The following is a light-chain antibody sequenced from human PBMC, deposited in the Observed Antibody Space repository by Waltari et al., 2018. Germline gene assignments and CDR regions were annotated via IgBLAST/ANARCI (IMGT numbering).Light chain of an antibody. CDR3: NSRDSSGNHLGV. CDR1: SLRRYY. CDR2: GKN. Sequence: SSELTQDPAVSVAWGQTVRITCQGDSLRRYYASWYQQKPGQAPVHVIYGKNNRPSGIPDRFSGSSPGNTASLTITGAPAEDGADYYCNSRDSSGNHLGVFGGGTKLTVL. J-gene: IGLJ3*02. V-gene: IGLV3-19*01.